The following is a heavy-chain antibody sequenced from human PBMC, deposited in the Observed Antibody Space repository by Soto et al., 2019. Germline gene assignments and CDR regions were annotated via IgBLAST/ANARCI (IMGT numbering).Heavy chain of an antibody. Sequence: QVQLVQSGAEVKKPGASVKVSCKASGYTFTSYDINWVRQATGQGLEWMGWMNPNSGNTGYAQKFQGRVTMTRNTSRSTAYMELSSLRSEATAVYYCAREHSSSWRFDYWGQGTLVTVSS. CDR2: MNPNSGNT. CDR1: GYTFTSYD. J-gene: IGHJ4*02. D-gene: IGHD6-13*01. V-gene: IGHV1-8*01. CDR3: AREHSSSWRFDY.